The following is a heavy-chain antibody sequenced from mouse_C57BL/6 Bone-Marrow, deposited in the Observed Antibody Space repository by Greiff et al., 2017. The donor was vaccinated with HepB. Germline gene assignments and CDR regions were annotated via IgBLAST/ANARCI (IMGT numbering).Heavy chain of an antibody. V-gene: IGHV1-72*01. D-gene: IGHD1-1*02. J-gene: IGHJ4*01. CDR3: ASGGGRKYYYAMDY. CDR1: GYTFTSYW. Sequence: QVQLQQPGAELVKPGASVKLSCKASGYTFTSYWMHWVKQRPGRGLEWIGRIDPNSGGTKYNEKFKSKATLTVDKPSSTAYMQRSSLTSEDSAVYYCASGGGRKYYYAMDYWGQGTSVTVSS. CDR2: IDPNSGGT.